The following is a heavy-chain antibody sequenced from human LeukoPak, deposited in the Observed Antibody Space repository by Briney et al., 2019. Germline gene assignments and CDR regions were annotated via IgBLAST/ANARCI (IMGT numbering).Heavy chain of an antibody. Sequence: GGSLRLSCAASGVTVSSNCLNWVRQAPGKGGEGLSVIYSGGSTDYAESAKGRFTISRDDSKNTLYLQMSSLRAEDTAVYYCARNKYYYYYGMDVWGQGTTVTVSS. CDR2: IYSGGST. V-gene: IGHV3-66*01. CDR1: GVTVSSNC. CDR3: ARNKYYYYYGMDV. J-gene: IGHJ6*02.